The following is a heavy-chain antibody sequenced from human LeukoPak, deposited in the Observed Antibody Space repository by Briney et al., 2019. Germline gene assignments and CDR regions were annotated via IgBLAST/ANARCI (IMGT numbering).Heavy chain of an antibody. Sequence: SETLSLTCTVSGGSITNYYGTCRRQPPGKGLGWIGYISYSGNTNYNPSLKSRVTISVDTSKNQFSLKLNSVTAADTAVYYCARHNSGAGSILGNWGQGTLVTVSS. CDR1: GGSITNYY. J-gene: IGHJ1*01. CDR3: ARHNSGAGSILGN. V-gene: IGHV4-59*08. D-gene: IGHD3-10*01. CDR2: ISYSGNT.